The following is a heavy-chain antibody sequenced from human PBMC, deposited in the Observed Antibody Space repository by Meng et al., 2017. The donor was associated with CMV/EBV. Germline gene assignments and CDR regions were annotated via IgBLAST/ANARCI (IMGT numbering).Heavy chain of an antibody. CDR3: ARGLREFYYYYGMDV. D-gene: IGHD3-10*01. V-gene: IGHV4-34*01. J-gene: IGHJ6*02. Sequence: SETLSPTCAVYGGSFSGYYWSWIRQPPGKGLEWIGEINHSGSTNYNPSLKSRVTISVDTSKNQFSLKLSSVTAADTAVYYCARGLREFYYYYGMDVWGQGTTVTVSS. CDR2: INHSGST. CDR1: GGSFSGYY.